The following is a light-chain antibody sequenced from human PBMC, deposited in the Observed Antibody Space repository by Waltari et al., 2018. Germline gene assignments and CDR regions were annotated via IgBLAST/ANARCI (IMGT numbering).Light chain of an antibody. V-gene: IGKV4-1*01. CDR3: QQYYSTPQT. CDR1: QTVFYSSTNKDH. Sequence: IVMTQSPASLAVSLRERATLNCKSIQTVFYSSTNKDHLAWYQHKPGQPPRLLFYWASTRESGVPDRFSGSGSGTDFTLTISSLQAEDVAVYYCQQYYSTPQTFGQGTKVEIK. CDR2: WAS. J-gene: IGKJ1*01.